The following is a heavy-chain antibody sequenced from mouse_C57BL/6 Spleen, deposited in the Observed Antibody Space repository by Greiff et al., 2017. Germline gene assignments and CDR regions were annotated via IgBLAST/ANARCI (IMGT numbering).Heavy chain of an antibody. CDR1: GFTFSDYY. V-gene: IGHV5-12*01. D-gene: IGHD2-10*02. CDR2: ISNGGGST. CDR3: ARRYGNYGGMDY. Sequence: EVQVVESGGGLVQPGGSLKLSCAASGFTFSDYYMYWVRQTPEKRLEWVAYISNGGGSTYYPDTVKGRFTISRDNAKNTLYLQMSRLKSEDTAMYYCARRYGNYGGMDYWGQGTSVTVSS. J-gene: IGHJ4*01.